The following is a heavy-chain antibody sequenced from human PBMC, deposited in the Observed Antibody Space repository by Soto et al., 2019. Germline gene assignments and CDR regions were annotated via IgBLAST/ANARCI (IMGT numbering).Heavy chain of an antibody. D-gene: IGHD3-10*01. V-gene: IGHV2-5*02. J-gene: IGHJ5*02. Sequence: QITLKESGPPLVKPTQTLTLTCTFSGFSLTTRGVGVGWIRQPPGKALECLALIYWDDDKRYSPALQSRLSITNDTSKNQVVLTITNVYPVDTATYYCAHIPNYYPYDWFDPWGQGTLVSVSS. CDR3: AHIPNYYPYDWFDP. CDR1: GFSLTTRGVG. CDR2: IYWDDDK.